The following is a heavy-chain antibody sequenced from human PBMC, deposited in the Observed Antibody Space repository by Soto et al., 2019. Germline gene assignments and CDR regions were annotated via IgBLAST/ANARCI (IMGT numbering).Heavy chain of an antibody. CDR3: ARDHRWAFDY. D-gene: IGHD3-16*01. Sequence: EVQLVESGGGLVKPGGNLRLSLLASGLPFDSYAMTWVRQAPGKGLEWLSYIGLNSGTIEYSDSVEGRFTISRDDGKSSLYLQMNSLRDEDTAVYFCARDHRWAFDYWGRGTLVTVTS. V-gene: IGHV3-48*02. J-gene: IGHJ4*02. CDR2: IGLNSGTI. CDR1: GLPFDSYA.